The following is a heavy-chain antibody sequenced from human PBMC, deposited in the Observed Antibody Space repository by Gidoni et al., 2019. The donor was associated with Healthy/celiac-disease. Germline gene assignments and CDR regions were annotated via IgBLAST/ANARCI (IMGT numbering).Heavy chain of an antibody. V-gene: IGHV1-69*01. CDR2: IIPIFGTA. CDR1: GGTFSSYA. D-gene: IGHD2-2*01. CDR3: ARVAGGYCSSTSCYRRVFDY. J-gene: IGHJ4*02. Sequence: QVQLVQSGAEVKKPGSSVKVSCKASGGTFSSYAISWVRQAPGQGLEWMGGIIPIFGTANYAQKFQGRVTITADESTSTAYMELSSLRSEDTAVYYCARVAGGYCSSTSCYRRVFDYWGQGTLVTVSS.